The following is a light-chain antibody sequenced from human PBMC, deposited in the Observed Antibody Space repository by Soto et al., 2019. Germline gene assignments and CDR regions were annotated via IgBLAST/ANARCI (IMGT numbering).Light chain of an antibody. V-gene: IGLV2-14*03. Sequence: QSALTQPASVSGSPGQSITISCTGTSSDVGAYNHVSWYQHHPGKAPKLMIYDVSNRPSGVSNRFSGSKSGNTASLTISGLQAEDEADYYCSSYTTSTTDVFGTGTKVTVL. CDR1: SSDVGAYNH. CDR2: DVS. J-gene: IGLJ1*01. CDR3: SSYTTSTTDV.